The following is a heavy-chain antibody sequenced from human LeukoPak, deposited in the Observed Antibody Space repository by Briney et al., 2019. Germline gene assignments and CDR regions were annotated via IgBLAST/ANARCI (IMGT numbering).Heavy chain of an antibody. J-gene: IGHJ4*02. D-gene: IGHD3-10*01. CDR2: IKFDGSDK. CDR1: GFTFSNYW. V-gene: IGHV3-7*03. Sequence: GGSLRLSCAASGFTFSNYWMSWVRQAPGKGLERVANIKFDGSDKFYVDSVKGRFTISRDNAKNLLYLQMNSLRAEDTAVYYCAKGLMVRGVLPFDYWGQGTLVTVSS. CDR3: AKGLMVRGVLPFDY.